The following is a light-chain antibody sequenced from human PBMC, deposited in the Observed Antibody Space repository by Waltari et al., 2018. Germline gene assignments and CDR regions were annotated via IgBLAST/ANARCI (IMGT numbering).Light chain of an antibody. J-gene: IGLJ2*01. V-gene: IGLV2-23*02. CDR1: SSDIGAYNF. CDR3: CSYAGPNLPVL. CDR2: EVT. Sequence: QPALSPPASVSGSPGQSITISCSGTSSDIGAYNFFSWYQQHPGKAPKIVIYEVTERPSGVSNRFSGSKSGNTASLTISGLQAEDEADYYCCSYAGPNLPVLFGGGTRLNVL.